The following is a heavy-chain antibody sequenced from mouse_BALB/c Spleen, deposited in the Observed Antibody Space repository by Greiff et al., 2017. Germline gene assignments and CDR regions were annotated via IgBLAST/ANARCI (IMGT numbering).Heavy chain of an antibody. J-gene: IGHJ4*01. V-gene: IGHV5-17*02. CDR3: ARSVNTGTDYYAMDY. D-gene: IGHD4-1*01. Sequence: EVKLVESGGGLVQPGGSRKLSCAASGFTFSSFGMHWVRQAPEKGLEWVAYISSGSSTIYYADTVKGRFTISRDNPKNTLFLQMTSLRSEDTAMYYCARSVNTGTDYYAMDYWGQGTSVTVSS. CDR1: GFTFSSFG. CDR2: ISSGSSTI.